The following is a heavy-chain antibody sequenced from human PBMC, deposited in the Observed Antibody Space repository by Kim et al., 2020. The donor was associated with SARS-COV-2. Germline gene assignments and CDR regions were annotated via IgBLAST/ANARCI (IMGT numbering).Heavy chain of an antibody. D-gene: IGHD1-26*01. Sequence: SETLSLTCTVSGGSISSYYWSWIRQPPGKGLEWIGYIYYSGSTNYNPSLKSRVTISVDTSKNQFSLKLSSVTAADTAVYYCARGSGSQKDAFDIWGQGTMVTVSS. V-gene: IGHV4-59*01. CDR1: GGSISSYY. CDR3: ARGSGSQKDAFDI. CDR2: IYYSGST. J-gene: IGHJ3*02.